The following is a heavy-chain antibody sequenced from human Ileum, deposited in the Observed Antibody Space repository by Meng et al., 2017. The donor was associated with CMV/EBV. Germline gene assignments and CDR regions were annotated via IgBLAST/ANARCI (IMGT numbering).Heavy chain of an antibody. J-gene: IGHJ5*02. V-gene: IGHV1-69*06. D-gene: IGHD3-3*01. CDR1: GGSLNTFA. CDR2: IIPIFGKV. CDR3: ARHYDFRNWFDP. Sequence: CKVSGGSLNTFAITWVRQAPGQGLEWMGGIIPIFGKVTYAQKFQGRLTITADKSTLTAYMDLSSLRSEDTAIYYCARHYDFRNWFDPWGQGTLVTVSS.